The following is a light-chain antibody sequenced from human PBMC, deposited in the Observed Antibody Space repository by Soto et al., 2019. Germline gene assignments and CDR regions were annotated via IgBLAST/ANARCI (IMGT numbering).Light chain of an antibody. CDR1: QSIRSER. Sequence: EIVLTQSPDTLSLSPGERATLSCRASQSIRSERLAWYQQKPGQAPRLVIFDASNRASGMPERFSGSGSGTDFTLTIARLEPEDFAVYYCQQHGTSPITFGQGTRLEIK. V-gene: IGKV3-20*01. CDR2: DAS. J-gene: IGKJ5*01. CDR3: QQHGTSPIT.